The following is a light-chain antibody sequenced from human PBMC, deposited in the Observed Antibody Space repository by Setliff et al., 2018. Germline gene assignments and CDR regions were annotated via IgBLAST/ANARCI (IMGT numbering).Light chain of an antibody. V-gene: IGLV2-14*03. CDR2: DVS. J-gene: IGLJ2*01. CDR1: SSDVGGYNY. Sequence: QSALTQPASVSGSPGQSITISCTGTSSDVGGYNYVSWYQQYPGKAPKLMIYDVSYRPSGVSNRFSGSKSGSTASLTISGLQAEDEADYYCSSHTSSSTHVIFGGGTKVTVL. CDR3: SSHTSSSTHVI.